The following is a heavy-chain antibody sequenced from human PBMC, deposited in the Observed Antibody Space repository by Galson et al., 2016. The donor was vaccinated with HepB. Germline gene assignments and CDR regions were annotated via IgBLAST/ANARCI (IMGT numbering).Heavy chain of an antibody. J-gene: IGHJ4*02. D-gene: IGHD5-12*01. Sequence: SLRLSCAASGFTFSTYAMSWVRQAPGKGLEWVSAITGNGATTYYTDSVKGRFTISRDNSKNTLYLQMNGLRVDDTALYYCAKRDYSDNNDYLPIFDCWGQGTLVTVSS. CDR2: ITGNGATT. V-gene: IGHV3-23*01. CDR3: AKRDYSDNNDYLPIFDC. CDR1: GFTFSTYA.